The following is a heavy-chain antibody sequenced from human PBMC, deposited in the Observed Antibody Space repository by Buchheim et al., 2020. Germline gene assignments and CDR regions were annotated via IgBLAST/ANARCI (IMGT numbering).Heavy chain of an antibody. CDR1: GFTFSIYE. CDR3: ARDAAMVRDYYYGMDV. CDR2: ISSSGSTI. D-gene: IGHD5-18*01. Sequence: EVQLVESGGGLVQPGGSLRLSCAASGFTFSIYEMNWVRQAPGKGLEWVSYISSSGSTIYYADSVKGRFTISRDNATNSLYLPMNSLRAEDTAVYYCARDAAMVRDYYYGMDVWGQGTT. J-gene: IGHJ6*02. V-gene: IGHV3-48*03.